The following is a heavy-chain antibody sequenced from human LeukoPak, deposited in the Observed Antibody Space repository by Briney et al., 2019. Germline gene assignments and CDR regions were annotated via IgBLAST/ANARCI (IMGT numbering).Heavy chain of an antibody. D-gene: IGHD4-11*01. Sequence: PGGSLRLPCAASGFTVRSNYMSGVRQAPGKGLECVSVFYSGGSTYYADSVKGRFTISRDNSKNSLYLQMNSLRAEDTAVYYCARLDSRTFDYWGQGTLVTVSS. CDR1: GFTVRSNY. V-gene: IGHV3-53*01. J-gene: IGHJ4*02. CDR2: FYSGGST. CDR3: ARLDSRTFDY.